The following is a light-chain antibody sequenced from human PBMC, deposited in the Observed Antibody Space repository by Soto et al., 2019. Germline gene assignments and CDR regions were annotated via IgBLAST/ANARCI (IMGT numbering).Light chain of an antibody. J-gene: IGLJ1*01. V-gene: IGLV1-44*01. CDR1: SSNIGRRA. CDR3: ASWDDNLNGYV. Sequence: QSVLTQPPSASGTPGQTITMSCSGGSSNIGRRAVNWYQQFPGAAPKLLIYGNDQRPSGVPGRFSGSKSGTSASLAISGLQCDGEADYYCASWDDNLNGYVFGAGAQVTVL. CDR2: GND.